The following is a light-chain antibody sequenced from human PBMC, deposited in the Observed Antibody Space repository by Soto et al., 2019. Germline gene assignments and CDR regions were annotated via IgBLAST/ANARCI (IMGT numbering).Light chain of an antibody. V-gene: IGLV2-23*01. CDR2: EGS. J-gene: IGLJ1*01. CDR3: FSYAGNSLNYV. Sequence: QSALTQPASVSGSPGQSITISCTGPSRDVVSYNLVSWYQQHPGKAPKLMIYEGSKRPSGISNRFSGSKSGNTASLTISGLQAEDEADYYCFSYAGNSLNYVFGTGTKVTVL. CDR1: SRDVVSYNL.